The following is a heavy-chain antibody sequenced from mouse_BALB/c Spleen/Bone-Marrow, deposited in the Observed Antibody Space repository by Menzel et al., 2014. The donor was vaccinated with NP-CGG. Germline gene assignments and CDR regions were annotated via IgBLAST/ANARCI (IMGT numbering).Heavy chain of an antibody. CDR1: GFTFSSFG. J-gene: IGHJ4*01. V-gene: IGHV5-17*02. CDR2: ISSGSSTI. CDR3: ARYGNYFYAMDY. D-gene: IGHD2-1*01. Sequence: EVHLVESGGGLVQPGGSRKLSCAASGFTFSSFGMHWGRQAPEKGLEGVAYISSGSSTIYYADTVKGRFTISRDNPKNTLFLQMTSLRSEDTAMYYCARYGNYFYAMDYWGQGTSVTVSS.